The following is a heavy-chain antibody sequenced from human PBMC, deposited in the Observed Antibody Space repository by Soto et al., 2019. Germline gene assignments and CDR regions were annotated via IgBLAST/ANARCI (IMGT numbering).Heavy chain of an antibody. V-gene: IGHV1-69*01. J-gene: IGHJ6*02. CDR2: IIPIFGTA. Sequence: QVQLVQSGAEVKKPGSSVKVSCKASGGTFSSYAISWVRQAPGQGLEWMGGIIPIFGTANYAQTFQGRVTITADESTSTAYMERSSLRSEDTAVCYCARGSGSIVPRHRWGGMDVWGQGTTVTGSS. CDR1: GGTFSSYA. CDR3: ARGSGSIVPRHRWGGMDV. D-gene: IGHD2-8*01.